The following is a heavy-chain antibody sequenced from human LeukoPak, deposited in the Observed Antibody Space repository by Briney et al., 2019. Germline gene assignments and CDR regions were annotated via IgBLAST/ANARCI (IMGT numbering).Heavy chain of an antibody. CDR1: GFTFSSYS. CDR2: ISSSSSYI. D-gene: IGHD3-9*01. V-gene: IGHV3-21*01. Sequence: EGSLRLSCAASGFTFSSYSMNWVRQAPGKGLEWVSSISSSSSYIYYADSVKGRFTISRENSKNTLWLQMNSLRAEDTAVYYCARLHYDVLTGPFDYWGRGTLVTVSS. J-gene: IGHJ4*02. CDR3: ARLHYDVLTGPFDY.